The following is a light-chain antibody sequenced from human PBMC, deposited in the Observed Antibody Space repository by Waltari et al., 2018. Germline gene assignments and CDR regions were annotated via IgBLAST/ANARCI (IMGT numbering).Light chain of an antibody. CDR2: EVS. CDR3: SSYTNSNTYV. CDR1: SSDIGAYNF. Sequence: QSALTQPASVSGSPGQSITISCTGSSSDIGAYNFASWYQQHPGKPPQLLIYEVSSRPSGVSHRFSGSKSGNTASLTISGLQTEDETDYYCSSYTNSNTYVFGGGTKLTVL. J-gene: IGLJ3*02. V-gene: IGLV2-14*01.